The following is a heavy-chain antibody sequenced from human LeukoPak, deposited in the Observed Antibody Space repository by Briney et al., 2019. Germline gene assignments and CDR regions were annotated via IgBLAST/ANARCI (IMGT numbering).Heavy chain of an antibody. CDR3: AKEQFSSGWPYYFDY. CDR2: ISGSGGST. V-gene: IGHV3-23*01. J-gene: IGHJ4*02. CDR1: GFTFSSYT. D-gene: IGHD6-19*01. Sequence: PGGSLRLSCAASGFTFSSYTMSWVRQAPGKGLEWVSAISGSGGSTYYADSVKGRFTISRDNSKNTLYLQMNSLRAEDTAVYCCAKEQFSSGWPYYFDYWGQGTLVTVSS.